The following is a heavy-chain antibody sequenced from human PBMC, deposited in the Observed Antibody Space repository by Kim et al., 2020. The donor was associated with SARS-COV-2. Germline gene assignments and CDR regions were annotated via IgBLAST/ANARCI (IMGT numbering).Heavy chain of an antibody. J-gene: IGHJ5*01. CDR1: GFSFSSYS. CDR3: ERGGSNWIALDS. CDR2: ITGTSGKL. V-gene: IGHV3-48*02. D-gene: IGHD1-1*01. Sequence: GGSLRLSCAASGFSFSSYSMYWVRQAPGEGLEYISYITGTSGKLHYADSVKGRYTISRDTAKRSLYLQMNSLRDEETAGYYCERGGSNWIALDSWRPGTLVAVSS.